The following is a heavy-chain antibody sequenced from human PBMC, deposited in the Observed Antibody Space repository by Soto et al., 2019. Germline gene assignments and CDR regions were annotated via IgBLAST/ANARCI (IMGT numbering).Heavy chain of an antibody. V-gene: IGHV1-69*13. D-gene: IGHD3-22*01. CDR1: GGTFSSYA. CDR3: ARTVKGGYDSSGYYYPFEY. J-gene: IGHJ4*02. CDR2: SIPIFGTA. Sequence: SVKISCKASGGTFSSYAISWVRQAPGQGLEWMGGSIPIFGTANYAQKFQGRVTITADESTSTAYMELSSLRSEDTAVYYCARTVKGGYDSSGYYYPFEYWGEGTLVTVSS.